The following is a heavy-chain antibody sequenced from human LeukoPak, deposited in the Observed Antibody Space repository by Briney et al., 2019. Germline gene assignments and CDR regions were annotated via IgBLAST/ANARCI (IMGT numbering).Heavy chain of an antibody. CDR1: GFTFSSYG. CDR2: IWYDGSNK. Sequence: GGSLRLSCAASGFTFSSYGMHWVRQAPGKGLEWVAVIWYDGSNKYYADSVKGRFTISRDNSKNTLYLQMNSLRAEDTAVYYCARDHPEYSSGAGGYFDYWGQGTPVTVSS. J-gene: IGHJ4*02. CDR3: ARDHPEYSSGAGGYFDY. D-gene: IGHD6-19*01. V-gene: IGHV3-33*01.